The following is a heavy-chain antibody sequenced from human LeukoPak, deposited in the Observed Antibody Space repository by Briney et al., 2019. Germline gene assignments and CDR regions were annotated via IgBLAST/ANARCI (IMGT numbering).Heavy chain of an antibody. J-gene: IGHJ5*02. CDR3: ARDPPAVRTNTYA. CDR2: IYSGGDT. D-gene: IGHD4/OR15-4a*01. CDR1: GFTVSNNY. V-gene: IGHV3-66*01. Sequence: PGGSLRLSCAASGFTVSNNYMNWVRQAPGKGPEWVSLIYSGGDTHYADSVKGRFTISRDSSKNTLYLQMNSLRAEDTAVYYCARDPPAVRTNTYAWGQGTLVTVSS.